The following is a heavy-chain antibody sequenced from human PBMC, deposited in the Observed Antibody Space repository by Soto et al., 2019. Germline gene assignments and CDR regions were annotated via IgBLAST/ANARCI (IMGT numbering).Heavy chain of an antibody. CDR3: AKDVISGDGFWLMDH. CDR2: IYGNGAGI. Sequence: VRLSCAASGFTFSAYAMTWVRQAPGKGLESVSGIYGNGAGIQYADSVRGRFTISRDNSKNTLYLQMNSLSAEDTAVYYCAKDVISGDGFWLMDHWGQGTLVTVSS. J-gene: IGHJ4*02. D-gene: IGHD2-21*02. CDR1: GFTFSAYA. V-gene: IGHV3-23*01.